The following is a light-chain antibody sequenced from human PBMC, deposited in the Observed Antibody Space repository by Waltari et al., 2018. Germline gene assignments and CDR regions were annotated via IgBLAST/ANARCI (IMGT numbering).Light chain of an antibody. CDR3: QAWDRNTYVV. J-gene: IGLJ2*01. Sequence: SYELTQSPSVSVSPGQTASISCSGATLEARYVCWYQQKPGQSPVLVLHQDSKRPSGIPERFSGFNSGNTATLTISETQSMDEADYYCQAWDRNTYVVFGGGTKLTVL. V-gene: IGLV3-1*01. CDR2: QDS. CDR1: TLEARY.